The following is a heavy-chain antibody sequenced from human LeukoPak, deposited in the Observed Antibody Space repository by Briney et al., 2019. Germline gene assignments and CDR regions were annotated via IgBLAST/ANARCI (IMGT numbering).Heavy chain of an antibody. CDR2: INHSGST. CDR3: ARRIFYYYGSGSPASRFDP. CDR1: GGSFSGYY. V-gene: IGHV4-34*01. D-gene: IGHD3-10*01. Sequence: SETLSLTCAVYGGSFSGYYWSWIRQPPGKGLEWIGEINHSGSTNYNPSLKSRVTISVDTSKNQFSLKLSSVTAADTAVYYCARRIFYYYGSGSPASRFDPWGQGTLVTVSS. J-gene: IGHJ5*02.